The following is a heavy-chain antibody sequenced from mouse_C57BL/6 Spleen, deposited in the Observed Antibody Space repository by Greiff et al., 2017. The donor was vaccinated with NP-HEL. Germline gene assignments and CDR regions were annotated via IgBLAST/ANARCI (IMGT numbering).Heavy chain of an antibody. J-gene: IGHJ1*03. CDR1: GYTFTSYW. Sequence: VQLQQPGAELVRPGSSVKLSCKASGYTFTSYWMDWVKQRPGQGLEWIGNIYPSDSETHYNQKFKDKATLTVDKSSSTAYMQLSSLTSEDSAVYYCARPSVVAHWYFDVWGTGTTVTVSS. CDR2: IYPSDSET. V-gene: IGHV1-61*01. CDR3: ARPSVVAHWYFDV. D-gene: IGHD1-1*01.